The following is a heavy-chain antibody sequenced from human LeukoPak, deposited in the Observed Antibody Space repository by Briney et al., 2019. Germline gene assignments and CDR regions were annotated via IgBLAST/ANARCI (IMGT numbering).Heavy chain of an antibody. V-gene: IGHV5-10-1*01. CDR2: IDPSDSYT. J-gene: IGHJ4*02. CDR1: GYSLTTYW. Sequence: GESLKISCQVSGYSLTTYWINWVRQMPGKGLEWMGRIDPSDSYTNYSPSFRGHVTISTDKSISTAYLQWTSLKASDTAMYYCARGGGTGVFDYWGQGTLVTVSS. CDR3: ARGGGTGVFDY. D-gene: IGHD2-15*01.